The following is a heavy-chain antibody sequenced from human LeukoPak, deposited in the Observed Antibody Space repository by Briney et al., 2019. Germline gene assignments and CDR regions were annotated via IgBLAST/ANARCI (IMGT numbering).Heavy chain of an antibody. J-gene: IGHJ4*02. CDR2: VYYSGSN. CDR1: GGSISSYY. Sequence: SETLSLTCTVSGGSISSYYWSWIRQPPGKGLEWIGYVYYSGSNKYNPSLKSRVTILVDTSKNQVSLKLSSVTAADTAVYYCARVCGDGYTDYWGQGTLVTVSS. D-gene: IGHD5-24*01. V-gene: IGHV4-59*12. CDR3: ARVCGDGYTDY.